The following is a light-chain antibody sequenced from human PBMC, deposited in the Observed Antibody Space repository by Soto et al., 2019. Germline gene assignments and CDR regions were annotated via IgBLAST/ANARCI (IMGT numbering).Light chain of an antibody. Sequence: IQLTQSPSSLSASVGDTVTITCRASQGISSYLAWYQQKPGKAPKLLIYAASTLQSGVPSRFSGSGSGADFTLTISSLQPEDFATYYCQQVNSYPITLGQATRLETK. J-gene: IGKJ5*01. CDR2: AAS. CDR3: QQVNSYPIT. CDR1: QGISSY. V-gene: IGKV1-9*01.